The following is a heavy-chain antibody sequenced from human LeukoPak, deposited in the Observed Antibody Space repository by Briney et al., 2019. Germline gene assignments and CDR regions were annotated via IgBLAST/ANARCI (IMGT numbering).Heavy chain of an antibody. Sequence: PGGSLRLSCAASGFTFSNYGIHWVRQAPGKGLEWVAIIWHDGSNKHYVDSVKGRFTISRDNSKNTVYLQMNSLRVEDTAMYYCARDGEMYKWSCDYWGQGTLVTVSS. D-gene: IGHD1-20*01. J-gene: IGHJ4*02. CDR1: GFTFSNYG. V-gene: IGHV3-33*01. CDR3: ARDGEMYKWSCDY. CDR2: IWHDGSNK.